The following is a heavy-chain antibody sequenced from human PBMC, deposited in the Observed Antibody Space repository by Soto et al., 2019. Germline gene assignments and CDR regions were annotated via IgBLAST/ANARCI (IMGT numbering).Heavy chain of an antibody. J-gene: IGHJ4*02. Sequence: SVKVSCKASGGTFSSYAISWVRQAPGQGLEWMGGIIPIFGTANYAQKFQGRVTITADESTSTAYMELSSLRSEDTAVYYCARTGRIAAAGDASYYFDYWGQGTLVTVS. CDR1: GGTFSSYA. CDR3: ARTGRIAAAGDASYYFDY. CDR2: IIPIFGTA. V-gene: IGHV1-69*13. D-gene: IGHD6-13*01.